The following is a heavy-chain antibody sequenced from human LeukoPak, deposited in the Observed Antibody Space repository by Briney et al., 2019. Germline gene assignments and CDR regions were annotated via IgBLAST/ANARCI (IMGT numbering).Heavy chain of an antibody. Sequence: PGGSLRLSCVASGFSLGTYWMSWVRRPPGKGLEWVANIKHDGSQSYYVDSVKGRFTISRDNAKNSLYLQMNSLRAEDTAVYYCVRDGMGVIKAFDIWGQGTMVTVSS. V-gene: IGHV3-7*05. CDR1: GFSLGTYW. CDR3: VRDGMGVIKAFDI. D-gene: IGHD3-10*01. J-gene: IGHJ3*02. CDR2: IKHDGSQS.